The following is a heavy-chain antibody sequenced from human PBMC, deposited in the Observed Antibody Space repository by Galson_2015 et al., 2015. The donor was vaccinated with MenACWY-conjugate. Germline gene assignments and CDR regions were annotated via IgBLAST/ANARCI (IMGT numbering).Heavy chain of an antibody. V-gene: IGHV5-51*01. D-gene: IGHD1-26*01. CDR3: TRHPPGGRGMDV. CDR1: GYTFTTYW. J-gene: IGHJ6*02. CDR2: ISPGDSYT. Sequence: SGAEVKKPGESLTISCKGSGYTFTTYWIGWVRQMPGKGLEWMGFISPGDSYTRYNPAFQGQVTISADKSISTAYLQWNSLQASDTAMYYCTRHPPGGRGMDVWGQGTTVTVSS.